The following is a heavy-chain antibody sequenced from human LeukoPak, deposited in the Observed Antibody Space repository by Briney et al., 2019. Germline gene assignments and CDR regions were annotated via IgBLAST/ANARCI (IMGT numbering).Heavy chain of an antibody. CDR1: GYTFTGYY. D-gene: IGHD4-17*01. J-gene: IGHJ3*02. Sequence: ASVKVSCKASGYTFTGYYMHWVRQAPGQGLEWMGWINPNSGGTNYAQKFQGRVTMTRDTSISTAYMELSRLRSDDTAVYYCARADYGDYDLGAFDIWGQGTMVTVSS. CDR3: ARADYGDYDLGAFDI. CDR2: INPNSGGT. V-gene: IGHV1-2*02.